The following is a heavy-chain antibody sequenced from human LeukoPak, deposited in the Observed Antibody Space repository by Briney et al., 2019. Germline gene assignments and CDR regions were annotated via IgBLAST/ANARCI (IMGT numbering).Heavy chain of an antibody. CDR2: IYYSGST. Sequence: PSETLSLTCTVSGGSISSYYWSWIRQPPGKGLEWIGYIYYSGSTNYNPSLKSRVTISADTSKNQFSLKLSSVTAADTAVYYCARGIHYYYYTDVWGKGTTVTISS. J-gene: IGHJ6*03. CDR3: ARGIHYYYYTDV. CDR1: GGSISSYY. V-gene: IGHV4-59*01.